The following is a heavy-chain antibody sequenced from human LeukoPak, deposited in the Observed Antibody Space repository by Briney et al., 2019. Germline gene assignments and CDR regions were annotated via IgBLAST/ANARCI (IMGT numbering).Heavy chain of an antibody. CDR1: GGSISGYY. Sequence: SETLSLTCAVYGGSISGYYWSWIRQPPGKGLEWIGEINHSGSTDYNPSLRSRVTISVDTSKKQFSLKLNSVTAADTALYYCARGFHSSSWYMWWFDPLGPGNPGHRLL. J-gene: IGHJ5*02. CDR2: INHSGST. V-gene: IGHV4-34*01. CDR3: ARGFHSSSWYMWWFDP. D-gene: IGHD6-13*01.